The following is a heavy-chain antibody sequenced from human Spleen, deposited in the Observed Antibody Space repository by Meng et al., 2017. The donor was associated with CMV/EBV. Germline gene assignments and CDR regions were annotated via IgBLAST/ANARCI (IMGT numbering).Heavy chain of an antibody. V-gene: IGHV3-23*01. CDR3: ARDFWSGYDHYYGMDV. Sequence: GGSLRLSCAASGFSFSSYAMSWVRQAPGRGLEWVAAISGLGGKTYYADSVKGRFTIARDDSKNTLYLQMNSLRAEDTAVYYCARDFWSGYDHYYGMDVWGQGTTVTVSS. CDR2: ISGLGGKT. D-gene: IGHD3-3*01. J-gene: IGHJ6*02. CDR1: GFSFSSYA.